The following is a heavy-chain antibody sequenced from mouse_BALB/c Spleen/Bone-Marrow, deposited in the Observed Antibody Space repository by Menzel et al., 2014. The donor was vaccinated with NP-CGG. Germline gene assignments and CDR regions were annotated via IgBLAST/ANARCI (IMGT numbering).Heavy chain of an antibody. J-gene: IGHJ3*01. CDR3: ASPIYYGNYGFAY. CDR1: GYTFSSYW. CDR2: ILPGSGSI. Sequence: QVQLQQPGAELMKPGASVKISCKATGYTFSSYWIEWVKQRPGHGLEWIGEILPGSGSIKYNEKFKGKATFTADTSSNTAYMQLSSLTSEDSAIYYCASPIYYGNYGFAYWGQGTLVTVSA. V-gene: IGHV1-9*01. D-gene: IGHD2-1*01.